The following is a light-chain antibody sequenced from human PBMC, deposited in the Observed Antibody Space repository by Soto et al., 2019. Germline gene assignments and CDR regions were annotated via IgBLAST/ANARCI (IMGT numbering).Light chain of an antibody. CDR3: SSYTSISTYV. CDR1: SSDVGGYNF. CDR2: DVT. V-gene: IGLV2-14*01. Sequence: QSVLTQPAPVSWSPGQSITISCTGTSSDVGGYNFVSWYQQHPDKAPKLMIYDVTNRPSGVSNRFSGSKSGNTASLTISGLQAEDQADYYCSSYTSISTYVFGTGTKVTVL. J-gene: IGLJ1*01.